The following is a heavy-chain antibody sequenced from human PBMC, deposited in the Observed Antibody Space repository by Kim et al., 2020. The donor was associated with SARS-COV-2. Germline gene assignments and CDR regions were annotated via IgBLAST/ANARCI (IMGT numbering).Heavy chain of an antibody. Sequence: GGSLRLSCAASGFTFSSHWMLWVRQAPGKGLVWVSRINSDGTSTTYADSVKGRFTISRDNAKNTLYLQMNSPRAEATAVYYCASGGEASRPSGSYGDCWGQGTLVTVSS. V-gene: IGHV3-74*01. CDR1: GFTFSSHW. CDR3: ASGGEASRPSGSYGDC. D-gene: IGHD1-26*01. CDR2: INSDGTST. J-gene: IGHJ4*02.